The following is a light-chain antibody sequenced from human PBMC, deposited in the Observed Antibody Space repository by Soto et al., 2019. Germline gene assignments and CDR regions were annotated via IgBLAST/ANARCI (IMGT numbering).Light chain of an antibody. CDR3: TSYTSSTPYV. V-gene: IGLV2-14*01. CDR1: SSDVGGYNY. CDR2: EVS. J-gene: IGLJ1*01. Sequence: QSALTQPASVSGSPGQSITISCTGTSSDVGGYNYVSWYQRHPGKAPKVIIYEVSNRPSGVSNRFSGSKSGNTASLTISGLQAEDEAEYFCTSYTSSTPYVFGTGTKVTVL.